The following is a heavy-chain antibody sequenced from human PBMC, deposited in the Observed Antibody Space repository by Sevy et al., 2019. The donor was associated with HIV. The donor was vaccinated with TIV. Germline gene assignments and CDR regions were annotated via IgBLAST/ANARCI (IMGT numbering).Heavy chain of an antibody. CDR2: IRNDGSTK. V-gene: IGHV3-30*02. D-gene: IGHD4-17*01. CDR1: GFIFSSYG. J-gene: IGHJ6*02. Sequence: GGSLRLSCAASGFIFSSYGMHWVRQAPGKGLEWVTFIRNDGSTKYYSDSVRGRFAISRDNSRSTVYLQMNSLRPEDTAVYYCVEGAHAAVTTSYGLDVWGQGTMVTVSS. CDR3: VEGAHAAVTTSYGLDV.